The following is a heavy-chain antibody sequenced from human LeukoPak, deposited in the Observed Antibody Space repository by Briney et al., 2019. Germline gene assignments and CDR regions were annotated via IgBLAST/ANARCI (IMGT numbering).Heavy chain of an antibody. V-gene: IGHV3-21*01. CDR1: GFTFSSYS. J-gene: IGHJ4*02. D-gene: IGHD1-26*01. CDR3: ARDGPSGSYYRRGFDY. Sequence: NPGGSLRLSCAASGFTFSSYSMNWVRQAPGKGLEWVSSISSSSSDIYYADSVKGRFTISRDNAKNSLYLQMNSLRAEDTAVYYCARDGPSGSYYRRGFDYWGQGTLVTVSS. CDR2: ISSSSSDI.